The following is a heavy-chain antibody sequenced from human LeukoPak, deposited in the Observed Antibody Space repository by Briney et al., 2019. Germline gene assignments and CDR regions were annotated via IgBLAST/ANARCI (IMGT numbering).Heavy chain of an antibody. J-gene: IGHJ4*02. V-gene: IGHV1-24*01. D-gene: IGHD3-22*01. Sequence: GASVKVSCKVSGYTLTELSMHWVRQAPGKGLEWMGGFDPEDGETIYAQKFQGRVTMTEDTSTDTAYMELSSLRSEDTAVYYCATLGSNHYYHSNTRGSSDYWGQGTLVTVSS. CDR1: GYTLTELS. CDR2: FDPEDGET. CDR3: ATLGSNHYYHSNTRGSSDY.